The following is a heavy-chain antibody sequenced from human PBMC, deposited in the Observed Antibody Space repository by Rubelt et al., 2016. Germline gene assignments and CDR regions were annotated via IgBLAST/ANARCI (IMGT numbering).Heavy chain of an antibody. D-gene: IGHD2-2*01. Sequence: MHWVRQATGKGLEWVSAIGTAGDTYYPGSVKGRFTISRENAKNSLYLQMNSLRAEDTAVYYCARGSTVPAYYYYGMDVWGQGTTVTVSS. CDR2: IGTAGDT. V-gene: IGHV3-13*04. CDR3: ARGSTVPAYYYYGMDV. J-gene: IGHJ6*02.